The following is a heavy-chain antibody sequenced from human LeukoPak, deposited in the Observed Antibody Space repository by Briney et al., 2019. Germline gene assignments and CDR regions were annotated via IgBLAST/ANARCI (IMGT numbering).Heavy chain of an antibody. D-gene: IGHD1-26*01. V-gene: IGHV4-30-2*05. J-gene: IGHJ4*02. CDR3: ARGGPLPGVGATSFDY. CDR1: GGSISSGGYY. CDR2: INHSGST. Sequence: SETLSLTCTVSGGSISSGGYYWSWIRQPPGKGLEWIGYINHSGSTYYNPSFKSRVTISVDKSKNQFSLKLSSVTAADTAVYYCARGGPLPGVGATSFDYWGQGTLVTVSS.